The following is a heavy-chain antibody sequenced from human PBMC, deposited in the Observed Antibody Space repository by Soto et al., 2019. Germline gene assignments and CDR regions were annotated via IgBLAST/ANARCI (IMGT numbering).Heavy chain of an antibody. V-gene: IGHV3-15*01. J-gene: IGHJ6*02. CDR1: GFTFSNAW. CDR2: IKSKTDGGTT. CDR3: TTVPEGATILGDYYYGMDV. Sequence: EVQLVESGGGLVKPGGSLRLSCAASGFTFSNAWMSWVRQAPGKGLEWVGRIKSKTDGGTTDYAAPVKGRFTISRDDSKNTLYLQMNSLKTEDTAVYYCTTVPEGATILGDYYYGMDVWGQGTTVTVSS. D-gene: IGHD5-12*01.